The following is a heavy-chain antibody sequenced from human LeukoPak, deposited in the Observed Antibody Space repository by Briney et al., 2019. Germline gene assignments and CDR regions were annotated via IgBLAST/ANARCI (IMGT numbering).Heavy chain of an antibody. D-gene: IGHD2-15*01. J-gene: IGHJ4*02. Sequence: ASVKVSCKASGYTFTSHYMHWVRQAPGQGLKWMGIIFPSGGSTSYAQKFQGRVTMTSDTSTTTVYMELSSLTSEDTAVYYCARAGMWYGFSEYWGQGTLVTVSS. V-gene: IGHV1-46*01. CDR3: ARAGMWYGFSEY. CDR2: IFPSGGST. CDR1: GYTFTSHY.